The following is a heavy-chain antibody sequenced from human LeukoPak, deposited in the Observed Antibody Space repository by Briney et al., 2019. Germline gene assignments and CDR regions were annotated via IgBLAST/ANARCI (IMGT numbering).Heavy chain of an antibody. CDR1: GASISNNRYY. J-gene: IGHJ4*02. Sequence: SETLSLTCTVSGASISNNRYYWAWIRQPPGGTLEWIGSNFGGNTFYNPSLKSRVTISMDTSKNQFSLRLSSVTAADTAVYFCARRTIVATIDYWGQGVLVNVSS. CDR2: NFGGNT. D-gene: IGHD5-12*01. V-gene: IGHV4-39*01. CDR3: ARRTIVATIDY.